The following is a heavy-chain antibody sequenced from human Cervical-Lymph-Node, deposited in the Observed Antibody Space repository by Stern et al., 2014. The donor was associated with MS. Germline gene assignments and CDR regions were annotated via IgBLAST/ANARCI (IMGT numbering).Heavy chain of an antibody. V-gene: IGHV3-23*04. CDR2: ISGSGGTT. J-gene: IGHJ5*02. Sequence: EVQLVESGGGLVQPGGSLRLSCAASGFAFSSYAMSWVRQAPGKGLEWVSSISGSGGTTYYADSVKGRFTISRDNSKNTLQMNSLRAEDTAVYYCAKGDSGSSYGSIHVSWGQGTLVTVSS. CDR3: AKGDSGSSYGSIHVS. CDR1: GFAFSSYA. D-gene: IGHD1-26*01.